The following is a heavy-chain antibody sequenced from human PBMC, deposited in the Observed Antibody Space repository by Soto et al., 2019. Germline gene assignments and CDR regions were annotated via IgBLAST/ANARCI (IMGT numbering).Heavy chain of an antibody. Sequence: QVQLQESGPGLVKPSQTLSLTCTVSGGSISSGGYYWSWIRQHPGKGLEWIGYIYYSGSTYYNPSLKSRFPISVDTSKNQFSLKLSSVTAADTAVYYCARDLSRYDFWSGYYSSNWFDPWGQGTLVTVSS. CDR3: ARDLSRYDFWSGYYSSNWFDP. CDR1: GGSISSGGYY. CDR2: IYYSGST. J-gene: IGHJ5*02. V-gene: IGHV4-31*03. D-gene: IGHD3-3*01.